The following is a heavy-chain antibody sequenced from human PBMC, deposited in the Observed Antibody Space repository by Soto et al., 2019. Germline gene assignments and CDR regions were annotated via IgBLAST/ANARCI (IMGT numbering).Heavy chain of an antibody. V-gene: IGHV4-4*07. CDR3: ARGQRFSDWFDP. CDR2: IYSSGGT. J-gene: IGHJ5*02. D-gene: IGHD3-3*01. Sequence: SETLSLTCTVSGGSMSSYYWTWIRQPAGKGLEWIGRIYSSGGTHYNPSLKSRVTISLDTSKNQFSLRLLSVTDADTAVYYCARGQRFSDWFDPWGRGTLVTV. CDR1: GGSMSSYY.